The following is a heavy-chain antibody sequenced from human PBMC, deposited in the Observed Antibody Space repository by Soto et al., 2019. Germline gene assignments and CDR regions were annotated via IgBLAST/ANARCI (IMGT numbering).Heavy chain of an antibody. CDR3: ARGQSYRSASAATYYFYFGLGV. D-gene: IGHD3-10*01. J-gene: IGHJ6*02. V-gene: IGHV1-69*06. CDR2: IIPVFGNT. CDR1: GRSFSSDG. Sequence: SVKVSCKASGRSFSSDGVSWVRQAPGQGLEWMGGIIPVFGNTKYVQRVQGRLTITADKSTSTVYMEMSSLSSEDTAVYFCARGQSYRSASAATYYFYFGLGVCGQETTVPVSS.